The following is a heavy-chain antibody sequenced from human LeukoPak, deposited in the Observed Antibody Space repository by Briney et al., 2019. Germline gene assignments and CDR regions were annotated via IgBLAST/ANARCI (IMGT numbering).Heavy chain of an antibody. CDR2: IYSGGDT. D-gene: IGHD2-2*01. V-gene: IGHV3-53*01. CDR3: VKVQDAAYFDS. J-gene: IGHJ4*02. CDR1: GFIVSNNY. Sequence: GGSLRLSCAASGFIVSNNYMSWVRQAPGKGLDWVSLIYSGGDTYYADSVKGRFTISRDSSENALYLQMNSLRAEDTAVYYCVKVQDAAYFDSWGQGTLVTVSS.